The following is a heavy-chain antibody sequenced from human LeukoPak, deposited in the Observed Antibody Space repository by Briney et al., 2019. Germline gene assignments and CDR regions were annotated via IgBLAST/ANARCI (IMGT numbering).Heavy chain of an antibody. Sequence: QTGGSLRLSCAASGFTFSSYWMSWVRQAPGKGLEWVANIKQDGSEKYYVDSVKGRFTISRDNAKNSLYLQMNSLRAEDTAVYYCARSLKVVVAATHLSDYWGQGTLVTVSS. CDR3: ARSLKVVVAATHLSDY. CDR1: GFTFSSYW. V-gene: IGHV3-7*03. J-gene: IGHJ4*02. CDR2: IKQDGSEK. D-gene: IGHD2-15*01.